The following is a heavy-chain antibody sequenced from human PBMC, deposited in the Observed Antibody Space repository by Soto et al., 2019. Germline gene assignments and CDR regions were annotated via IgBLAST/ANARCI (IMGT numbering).Heavy chain of an antibody. V-gene: IGHV1-18*01. CDR1: GYTFTSYG. D-gene: IGHD3-16*01. CDR3: ARNLGELLNYYYYYYMDV. CDR2: ISAYNGNT. Sequence: GASVKVSCKASGYTFTSYGISWVRQAPGQGLEWMGWISAYNGNTNYAQKLQGRVTMTTDTSTSTAYMELRSLRSDDTAVYYCARNLGELLNYYYYYYMDVWGKGTTVTVSS. J-gene: IGHJ6*03.